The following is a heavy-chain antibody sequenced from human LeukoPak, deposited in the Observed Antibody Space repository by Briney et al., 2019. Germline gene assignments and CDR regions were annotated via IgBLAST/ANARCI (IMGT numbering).Heavy chain of an antibody. Sequence: QSGGSLRLSCAASGFTFSSYAMHWVRQAPGKGLEWVAVISYDGSNKYYADSVKGRFTISRDNSKNTLYLQMNSLRAEDTAVYYCARVRGIAADYYYYGMDVWGQGTTVTVSS. D-gene: IGHD6-13*01. CDR2: ISYDGSNK. V-gene: IGHV3-30-3*01. CDR1: GFTFSSYA. CDR3: ARVRGIAADYYYYGMDV. J-gene: IGHJ6*02.